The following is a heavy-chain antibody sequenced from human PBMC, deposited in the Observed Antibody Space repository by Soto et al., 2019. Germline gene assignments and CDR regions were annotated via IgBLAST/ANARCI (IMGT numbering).Heavy chain of an antibody. CDR1: GYTITSYG. CDR3: ARDREYHWNYTWFDP. Sequence: GASVKVSCKASGYTITSYGISWVRQAPGQGLEWMGWISAYNGNTNFAQKLQGRVTMTTETSTSTAYMELRSLRSDDTAVYYCARDREYHWNYTWFDPWGQGTLVTVSS. CDR2: ISAYNGNT. J-gene: IGHJ5*02. V-gene: IGHV1-18*01. D-gene: IGHD1-7*01.